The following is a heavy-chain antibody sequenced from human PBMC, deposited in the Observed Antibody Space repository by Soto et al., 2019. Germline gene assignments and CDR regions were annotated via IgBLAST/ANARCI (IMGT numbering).Heavy chain of an antibody. D-gene: IGHD1-26*01. Sequence: AGEPLSLSCGAAGFTFSSYWMHWVRQAPGKGLVWVSRINSDGSSTSYADSVKGRFTISRDNAKNTLYLQMNSLRAEDTAVYYCARVTYYYYGIDYWGQGTLVTVSS. J-gene: IGHJ4*02. CDR1: GFTFSSYW. CDR2: INSDGSST. V-gene: IGHV3-74*01. CDR3: ARVTYYYYGIDY.